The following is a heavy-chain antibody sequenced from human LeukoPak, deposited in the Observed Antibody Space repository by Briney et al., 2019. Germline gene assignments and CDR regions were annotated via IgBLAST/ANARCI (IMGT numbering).Heavy chain of an antibody. CDR3: ARGDVWFGELWDY. J-gene: IGHJ4*02. Sequence: GGSLRLSCAASGFTFSSYWMHWVRQAPGKGLVWVSRINSDGSTISYADSVKGRFTISRDNAKNTLYLQRNSLRAEDTAVYYCARGDVWFGELWDYWGQGTLVTVSS. V-gene: IGHV3-74*01. CDR1: GFTFSSYW. D-gene: IGHD3-10*01. CDR2: INSDGSTI.